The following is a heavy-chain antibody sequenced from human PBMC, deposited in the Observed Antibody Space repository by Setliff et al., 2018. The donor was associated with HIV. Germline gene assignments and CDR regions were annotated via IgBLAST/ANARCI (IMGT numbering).Heavy chain of an antibody. D-gene: IGHD3-10*01. Sequence: KTSETLSLTCTVSGGSMSSSSYYWGWIRQTPDKGLEGIGIIYYSGATYYNPSLTSRVTISVDTSRNQFSLKLRSVTAADTAAYYCARLGYVSGGFYKTPGQYYFGYWGQGGLVSVSS. CDR1: GGSMSSSSYY. CDR3: ARLGYVSGGFYKTPGQYYFGY. V-gene: IGHV4-39*01. CDR2: IYYSGAT. J-gene: IGHJ4*02.